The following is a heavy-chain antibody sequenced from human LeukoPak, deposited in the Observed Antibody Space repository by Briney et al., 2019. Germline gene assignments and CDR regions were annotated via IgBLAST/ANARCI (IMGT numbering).Heavy chain of an antibody. D-gene: IGHD2-2*01. J-gene: IGHJ4*02. CDR2: MSFDGTHI. Sequence: GGSLRLSCAASGFTFSSYAMHWVRQAPGKGLEWVAVMSFDGTHIYYADSVKGRFTISRDNSKNTLYLQMNSLRAEDTAVYYCAKDLVGSTSVMGSVDYWGQGTLVTVSS. CDR3: AKDLVGSTSVMGSVDY. V-gene: IGHV3-30-3*02. CDR1: GFTFSSYA.